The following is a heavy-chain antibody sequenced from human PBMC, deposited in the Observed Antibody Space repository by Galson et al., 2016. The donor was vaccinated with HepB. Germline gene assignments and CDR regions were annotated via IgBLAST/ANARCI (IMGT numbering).Heavy chain of an antibody. J-gene: IGHJ6*02. CDR2: ISWNGNAL. V-gene: IGHV3-9*01. Sequence: SLRLSCAASGFTFEENTMHWVRQAPGRGLEWVSGISWNGNALGYADSVKGRFIISRDNAKNSLYLQMNSLRPEDTALYYCAQEIPIRPAYYFYRLDGWGQGTTVT. CDR3: AQEIPIRPAYYFYRLDG. CDR1: GFTFEENT.